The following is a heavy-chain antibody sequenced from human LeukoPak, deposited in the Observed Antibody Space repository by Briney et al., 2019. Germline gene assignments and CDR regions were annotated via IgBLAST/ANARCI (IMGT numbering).Heavy chain of an antibody. CDR1: GYTFTSYT. J-gene: IGHJ3*02. V-gene: IGHV1-3*01. D-gene: IGHD1-26*01. CDR2: INADNRNT. Sequence: ASVKVSCKASGYTFTSYTMHWVRQAPGQRLEWMGWINADNRNTKYSQKFQGRVTITGDTSASTAYMELSSLRSEDTAVYYCARERARRWRELLTADWDAFDIWGQGTMVTVSS. CDR3: ARERARRWRELLTADWDAFDI.